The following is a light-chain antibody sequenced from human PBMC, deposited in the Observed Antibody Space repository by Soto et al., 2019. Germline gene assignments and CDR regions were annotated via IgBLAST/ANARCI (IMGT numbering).Light chain of an antibody. Sequence: QSALTQPASVSASPGKSITISCTGTSSDVGTYKYVSWYQHHPGKAPKLMIYDVSNRPSGVSNRFSGSKSGNTASLIISGLQTEDEADYYCSSYTTSSTLVFGGGTKVTVL. CDR1: SSDVGTYKY. J-gene: IGLJ2*01. CDR3: SSYTTSSTLV. V-gene: IGLV2-14*03. CDR2: DVS.